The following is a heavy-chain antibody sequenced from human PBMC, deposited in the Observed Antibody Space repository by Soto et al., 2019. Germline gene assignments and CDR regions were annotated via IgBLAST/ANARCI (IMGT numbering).Heavy chain of an antibody. CDR1: GFTFSSYS. V-gene: IGHV3-48*02. CDR3: ARALPDYYDSSGYYQYNWFAP. Sequence: EVQLVESGGGLVQPGGSLRLSCAASGFTFSSYSMNWVRQAPGKGLEWVSYISSSSSTIYYADSVKGRFTISRDNAKNSLYPQMNSLRDEDTAVYYCARALPDYYDSSGYYQYNWFAPWGQGTLVTVSS. J-gene: IGHJ5*02. D-gene: IGHD3-22*01. CDR2: ISSSSSTI.